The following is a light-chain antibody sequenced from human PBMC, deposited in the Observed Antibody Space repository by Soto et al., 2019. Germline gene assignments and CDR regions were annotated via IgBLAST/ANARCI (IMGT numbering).Light chain of an antibody. J-gene: IGKJ3*01. CDR2: AAS. CDR3: QQFGSSPGFT. V-gene: IGKV3-20*01. Sequence: ELVLTQSPGTLSLSPGERATLSCRASQSINNRYLAWYQQKPGQAPRLLIYAASSRATGIPDRFSGSGSGTDFTLTISRLEPEAFAVYYCQQFGSSPGFTFGHGIKVDIK. CDR1: QSINNRY.